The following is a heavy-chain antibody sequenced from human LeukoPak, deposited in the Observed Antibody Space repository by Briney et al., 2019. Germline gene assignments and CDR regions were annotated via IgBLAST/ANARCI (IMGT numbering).Heavy chain of an antibody. CDR3: AKEPSIAARGNDY. J-gene: IGHJ4*02. CDR2: ISYDGSNK. D-gene: IGHD6-6*01. Sequence: QPGRSLRLSCAASGFTSSSYGMHWVRQAPGKGLEWVAVISYDGSNKYYADSVKGRFTISRDNSKNTLYLQMNSLRAEDTAVYYCAKEPSIAARGNDYWGQGTLVTVSS. CDR1: GFTSSSYG. V-gene: IGHV3-30*18.